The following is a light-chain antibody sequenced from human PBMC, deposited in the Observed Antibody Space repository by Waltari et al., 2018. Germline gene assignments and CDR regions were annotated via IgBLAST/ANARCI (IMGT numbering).Light chain of an antibody. CDR3: LQYSNWYRT. CDR1: QRITTN. CDR2: DAS. J-gene: IGKJ1*01. Sequence: IVMTQSPATLSVSPGETATLSCRANQRITTNLAWFQQKPGQAPRRLIYDASSRATGIPDRFSGGGSGTDFTLTISSLQSADFAVYYCLQYSNWYRTFGPGTKVEIK. V-gene: IGKV3-15*01.